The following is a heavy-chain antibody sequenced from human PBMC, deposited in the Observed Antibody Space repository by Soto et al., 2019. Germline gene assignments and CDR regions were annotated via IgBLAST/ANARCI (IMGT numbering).Heavy chain of an antibody. Sequence: EVQLVESGGGLVQPGGSLRLSCAASGFTFSSYWMSWVRQAPGKGLEWVANIKQDGSEKYYVDSVKGRFTISRDNAKNSLYLQMNSLRAEDTAVYYCASTRPHLYGSGAFDYWGQGTLVTVSS. J-gene: IGHJ4*02. CDR2: IKQDGSEK. D-gene: IGHD3-10*01. CDR1: GFTFSSYW. V-gene: IGHV3-7*01. CDR3: ASTRPHLYGSGAFDY.